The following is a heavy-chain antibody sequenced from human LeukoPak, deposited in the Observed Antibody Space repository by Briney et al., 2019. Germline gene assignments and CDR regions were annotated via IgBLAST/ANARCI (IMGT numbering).Heavy chain of an antibody. CDR2: INTDGSSA. D-gene: IGHD4/OR15-4a*01. Sequence: GGSLRLSCAASGFTFSNYWMHWVRQAPGKGLVWVSRINTDGSSASYADSVKGQFTGSRDNARNTLYLQMNSLRAEDTAVYYCARGQDYGTDYWGQGTLVTVSS. CDR1: GFTFSNYW. V-gene: IGHV3-74*01. CDR3: ARGQDYGTDY. J-gene: IGHJ4*02.